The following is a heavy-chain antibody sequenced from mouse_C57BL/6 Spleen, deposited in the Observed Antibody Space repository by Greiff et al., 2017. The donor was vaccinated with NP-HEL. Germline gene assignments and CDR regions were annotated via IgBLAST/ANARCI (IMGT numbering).Heavy chain of an antibody. Sequence: VQLQQSGPGLVQPSQSLSITCTVSGFSLTSYGVHWVRQSPGKGLEWLGVIWSGGSTDYNAACISRLSISKDNSKSQVFFKMNSLQADDTAIYYCARSNDYDEGFAYWGQGTLVTVSA. J-gene: IGHJ3*01. CDR2: IWSGGST. D-gene: IGHD2-4*01. CDR1: GFSLTSYG. V-gene: IGHV2-2*01. CDR3: ARSNDYDEGFAY.